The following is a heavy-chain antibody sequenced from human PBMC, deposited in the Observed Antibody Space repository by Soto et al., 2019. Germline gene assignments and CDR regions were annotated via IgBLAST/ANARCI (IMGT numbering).Heavy chain of an antibody. CDR3: ARDHLFSPRYYYYGMDV. V-gene: IGHV3-48*02. CDR1: GFTFSSYS. CDR2: ISSSSSTI. J-gene: IGHJ6*02. Sequence: GGSLRLSCAASGFTFSSYSMNWVRQAPGKGLEWVSYISSSSSTIYYADSVKGRFTISRDNAKNSLYLQMNSLRDEDTAVYYCARDHLFSPRYYYYGMDVWGQGTTVTAP.